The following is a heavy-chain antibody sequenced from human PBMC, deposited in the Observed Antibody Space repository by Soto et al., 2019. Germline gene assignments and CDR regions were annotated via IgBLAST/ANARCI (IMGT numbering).Heavy chain of an antibody. Sequence: PGGSLRLSCAASGFTFSSYAMSWVRQAPGKGLEWVSAISGSGGSTYYADSVKGRFTISRDNSKNTLYLQMTNMDPVDTTTYYCARIRDYSRHYFDYWGQGTLVTVSS. V-gene: IGHV3-23*01. CDR2: ISGSGGST. J-gene: IGHJ4*02. CDR1: GFTFSSYA. CDR3: ARIRDYSRHYFDY. D-gene: IGHD4-4*01.